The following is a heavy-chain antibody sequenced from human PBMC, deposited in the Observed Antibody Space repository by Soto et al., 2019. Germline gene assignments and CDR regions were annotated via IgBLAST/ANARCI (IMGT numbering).Heavy chain of an antibody. D-gene: IGHD6-13*01. CDR2: IDWDDDK. CDR1: GFSLSTSGMC. Sequence: SGPTLVNPTQTLTLTCTFSGFSLSTSGMCVSWIRQPPGKALEWLARIDWDDDKYYSTSLKTRLTISKDTSKNQVVLTMTNMDPVDTATYYCARLKEGAEAGRDAFDIWGHGTMVTVS. CDR3: ARLKEGAEAGRDAFDI. V-gene: IGHV2-70*11. J-gene: IGHJ3*02.